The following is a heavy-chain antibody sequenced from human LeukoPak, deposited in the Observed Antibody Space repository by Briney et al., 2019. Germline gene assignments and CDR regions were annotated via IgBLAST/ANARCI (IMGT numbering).Heavy chain of an antibody. CDR2: INPNSGGT. Sequence: GASVKVSCKASGYTFTCYYMHLVRQAPGQGLQWVGLINPNSGGTNYAHKFQGRVTMTRDTSISTAYMELSRLRSDDTAVYYCARDRHHGYCSSTSCYWFDSWGPGNLVTVSS. CDR1: GYTFTCYY. V-gene: IGHV1-2*07. J-gene: IGHJ5*01. D-gene: IGHD2-2*03. CDR3: ARDRHHGYCSSTSCYWFDS.